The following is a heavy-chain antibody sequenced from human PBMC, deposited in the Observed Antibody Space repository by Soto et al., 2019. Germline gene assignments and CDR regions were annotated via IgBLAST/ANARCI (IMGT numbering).Heavy chain of an antibody. CDR2: INHSGST. V-gene: IGHV4-34*01. J-gene: IGHJ3*02. CDR3: ARVQFYGSSWYGKRAFDI. CDR1: GGSFSGYY. Sequence: PSETLSLTCAVYGGSFSGYYWSWIRHPLGKGLEWIGEINHSGSTNYNPSLKSRVTISVDTSKNQFSLKLSSVTAADTAVYYCARVQFYGSSWYGKRAFDIWGKGTMVTVSS. D-gene: IGHD6-13*01.